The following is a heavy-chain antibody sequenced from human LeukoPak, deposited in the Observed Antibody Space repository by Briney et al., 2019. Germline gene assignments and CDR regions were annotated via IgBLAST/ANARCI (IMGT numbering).Heavy chain of an antibody. CDR3: ANDFGYSISAFDI. J-gene: IGHJ3*02. CDR1: GFTFSSYA. D-gene: IGHD6-6*01. V-gene: IGHV3-23*01. CDR2: ISGSGGST. Sequence: GGSLRLSCAASGFTFSSYAMGWVRQAPGEGLEWVSTISGSGGSTYYADSVRGRFTISRDNSKNTLYLQMNSLRAEDTAVYYCANDFGYSISAFDIWGQGTMVTVSS.